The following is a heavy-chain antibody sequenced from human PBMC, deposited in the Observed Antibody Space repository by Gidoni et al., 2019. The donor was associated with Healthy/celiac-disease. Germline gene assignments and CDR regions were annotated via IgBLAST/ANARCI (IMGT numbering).Heavy chain of an antibody. CDR3: TTDGDHRHYYYYGMDV. Sequence: EVQLVESGGGLVKPGGSLRLSCAASGFTFSHAWMSWVRQAPGKGLEWVGRIKSKTDGGTTDYAAPVKGRFTISRDESKNTLYLQMNSLKTEDTAVYYCTTDGDHRHYYYYGMDVWGQGTTVTVSS. CDR1: GFTFSHAW. J-gene: IGHJ6*02. D-gene: IGHD4-17*01. CDR2: IKSKTDGGTT. V-gene: IGHV3-15*01.